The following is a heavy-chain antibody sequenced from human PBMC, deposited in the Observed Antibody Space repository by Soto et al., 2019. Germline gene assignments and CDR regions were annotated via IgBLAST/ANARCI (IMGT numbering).Heavy chain of an antibody. CDR1: GFTFRGFT. CDR2: IRSKAHSYAS. Sequence: PGGSLRLSCAASGFTFRGFTMHWVRQACGKGLAWVGRIRSKAHSYASTYAASVKGRFTISRDDSKNTAYLQMNSLKTEDTAVYYCTRIYDYGDYTFNFDYWGKGTLVTVYS. CDR3: TRIYDYGDYTFNFDY. J-gene: IGHJ4*02. V-gene: IGHV3-73*01. D-gene: IGHD4-17*01.